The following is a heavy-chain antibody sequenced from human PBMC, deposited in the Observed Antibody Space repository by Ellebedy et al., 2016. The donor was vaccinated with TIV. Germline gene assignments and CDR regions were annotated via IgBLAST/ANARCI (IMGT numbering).Heavy chain of an antibody. CDR1: GYNFVSYA. D-gene: IGHD2-21*01. Sequence: AASVKVSCKASGYNFVSYAMHWVRQAPGQRLEWMGWINAGNGNTKYSQKFQGWVTMTRDTSISTAYMELRRLRSDDTAVYYCARGMRQGLWWPYFDYWGQGTLVTVFS. J-gene: IGHJ4*02. V-gene: IGHV1-3*01. CDR3: ARGMRQGLWWPYFDY. CDR2: INAGNGNT.